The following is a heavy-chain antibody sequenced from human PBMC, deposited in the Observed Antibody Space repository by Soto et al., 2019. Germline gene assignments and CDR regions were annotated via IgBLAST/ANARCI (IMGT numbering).Heavy chain of an antibody. D-gene: IGHD3-16*01. CDR3: ARRGGGNYPYYFDY. V-gene: IGHV4-34*12. J-gene: IGHJ4*02. CDR1: GVSFNDYY. CDR2: VIHSGGT. Sequence: AETLSLTCAVYGVSFNDYYWTWIRQPPGKGLEWIGEVIHSGGTNYNPSLKSRVTISVDSPRHQFSLKLTSVTAADTAVYYCARRGGGNYPYYFDYWGLGTLVTVSS.